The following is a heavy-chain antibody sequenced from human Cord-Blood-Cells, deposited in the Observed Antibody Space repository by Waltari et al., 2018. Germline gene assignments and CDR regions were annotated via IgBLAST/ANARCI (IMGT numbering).Heavy chain of an antibody. J-gene: IGHJ4*02. D-gene: IGHD2-21*01. CDR2: IKSKTDGGTT. CDR1: GFTFGNAR. V-gene: IGHV3-15*01. Sequence: EVQLVESGGGLVKPGGSLRLSCAATGFTFGNARPSRVRQAPGKGLEWVGRIKSKTDGGTTDYAAPVKGRFTISREDSKNTLYLQMNSLKTEDTAVYYCTTDSYNFDYWGQGTLVTVSS. CDR3: TTDSYNFDY.